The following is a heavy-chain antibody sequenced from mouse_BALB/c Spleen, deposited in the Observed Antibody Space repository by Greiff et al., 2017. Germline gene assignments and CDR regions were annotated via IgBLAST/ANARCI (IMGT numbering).Heavy chain of an antibody. CDR2: ISSGGSYT. CDR3: ARHYYDYDEGEYYAMDY. Sequence: EVKLVESGGGLVKPGGSLKLSCAASGFTFSSYGMSWVRQTPDKRLEWVATISSGGSYTYYPDSVKGRFTISRDNAKNTLYLQMSSLKSEDTAMYYCARHYYDYDEGEYYAMDYWGQGTSVTVSS. D-gene: IGHD2-4*01. V-gene: IGHV5-6*03. CDR1: GFTFSSYG. J-gene: IGHJ4*01.